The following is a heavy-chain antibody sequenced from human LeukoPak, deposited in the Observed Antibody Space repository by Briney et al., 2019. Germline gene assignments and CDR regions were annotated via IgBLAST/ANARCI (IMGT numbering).Heavy chain of an antibody. V-gene: IGHV3-48*04. CDR1: GFTFSAYS. Sequence: GGSLRLSCAASGFTFSAYSMDWVRQAPGKGLEWVSYISSSSSTIYYADSVKGRFTISRDNAKNSLYLQMNSLRPEDTAMYYCARDLAPASDYQPRTFDYWGQGTLVTVSS. CDR3: ARDLAPASDYQPRTFDY. CDR2: ISSSSSTI. D-gene: IGHD4-17*01. J-gene: IGHJ4*02.